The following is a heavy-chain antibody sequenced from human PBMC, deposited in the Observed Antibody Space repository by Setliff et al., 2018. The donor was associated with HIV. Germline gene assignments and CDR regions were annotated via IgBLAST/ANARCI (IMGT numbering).Heavy chain of an antibody. V-gene: IGHV1-69*04. Sequence: SVKVSCKASGYSFSGYYLHWVRRAPGQGLEWMGRIIPIFGMANYARKFQGRVTITADKSTSTAYLELSSLTYDDTAIYYCARAEFLGPGSDFDIWGQGTMVTVSS. J-gene: IGHJ3*02. D-gene: IGHD3-10*01. CDR2: IIPIFGMA. CDR1: GYSFSGYY. CDR3: ARAEFLGPGSDFDI.